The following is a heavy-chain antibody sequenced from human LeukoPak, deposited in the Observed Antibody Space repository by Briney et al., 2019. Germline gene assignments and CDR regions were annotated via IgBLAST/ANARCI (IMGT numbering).Heavy chain of an antibody. J-gene: IGHJ4*02. CDR3: AKASLSYSGYALYFGY. CDR1: GFTFSSYA. Sequence: GGSLRLSCAASGFTFSSYAMSWVRQAPGKGLEWVSAISGSGSSTYYADSVKGRFTISRDNSKNTLYLQMNSLRAEDTAVYYCAKASLSYSGYALYFGYWGQGTLVTVSS. CDR2: ISGSGSST. D-gene: IGHD5-12*01. V-gene: IGHV3-23*01.